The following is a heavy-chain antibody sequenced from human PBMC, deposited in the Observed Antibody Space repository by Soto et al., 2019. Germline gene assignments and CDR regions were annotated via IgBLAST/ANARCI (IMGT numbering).Heavy chain of an antibody. CDR2: INGDGSIT. Sequence: EVQLVESGGGSVQPGGSLRLSCGTSGFTFGSYWLDWVRQAPGKGLVWVSRINGDGSITTYADSVKGRFTISRDHAANTLHLQIRDVRADDAIVYYGSRETLWFGESPPSGAQGTLVTV. J-gene: IGHJ4*02. CDR1: GFTFGSYW. CDR3: SRETLWFGESPPS. V-gene: IGHV3-74*01. D-gene: IGHD3-10*01.